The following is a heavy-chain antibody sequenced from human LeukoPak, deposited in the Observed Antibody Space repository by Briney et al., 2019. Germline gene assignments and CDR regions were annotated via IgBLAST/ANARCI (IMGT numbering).Heavy chain of an antibody. CDR3: ARVTGNSATYPIFDY. CDR1: GFTFSSYA. J-gene: IGHJ4*02. V-gene: IGHV3-23*01. Sequence: QPGGSLRLSCAASGFTFSSYATTWVRQAPGKGLEWVSSISANGGNTYYADSVKGRFTISRDNSKNTLYLQMNGLRDDDTAVYYCARVTGNSATYPIFDYWGQGTLVTVSS. CDR2: ISANGGNT. D-gene: IGHD1-26*01.